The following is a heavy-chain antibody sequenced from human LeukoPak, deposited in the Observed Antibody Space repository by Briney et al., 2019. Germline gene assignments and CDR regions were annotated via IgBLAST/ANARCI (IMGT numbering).Heavy chain of an antibody. Sequence: PGGSLRLSCAASGFTFSSYGMHWVRQAPGKGLEWVAVISYDGSNKYYADSVKGRFTISRDNSKNTLYLQMKSLRAEDTAVYYCAKDESGRFFAYYYHYGMDVWGQGTLVTVSS. J-gene: IGHJ6*02. D-gene: IGHD1-26*01. CDR2: ISYDGSNK. V-gene: IGHV3-30*18. CDR1: GFTFSSYG. CDR3: AKDESGRFFAYYYHYGMDV.